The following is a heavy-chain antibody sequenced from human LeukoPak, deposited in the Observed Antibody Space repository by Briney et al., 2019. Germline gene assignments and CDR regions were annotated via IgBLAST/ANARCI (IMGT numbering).Heavy chain of an antibody. V-gene: IGHV4-30-4*01. D-gene: IGHD4/OR15-4a*01. Sequence: EASETLSLTCTVSGGSISSGDYYWSWIRQPPGKGLEWIGYIYHSGSTYYNPSLKSRFTLSVDTSKNQFSLKLSSVTAADTAVYYCARRLVLAWFDPWGQGTLVTVSS. CDR1: GGSISSGDYY. J-gene: IGHJ5*02. CDR2: IYHSGST. CDR3: ARRLVLAWFDP.